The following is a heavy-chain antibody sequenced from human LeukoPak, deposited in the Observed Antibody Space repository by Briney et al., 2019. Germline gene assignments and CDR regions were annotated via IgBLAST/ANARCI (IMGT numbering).Heavy chain of an antibody. V-gene: IGHV4-38-2*02. CDR2: IYHSGST. CDR1: GYSISSGYY. Sequence: TSETLSLTCTVSGYSISSGYYWGWIRQPPGKGLEWIGSIYHSGSTYYNPSLKSRVTISVDTSKNQFSLKLSSVTAADTAIYYCAADRYGYPWYYYMDVWGKGTTVTISS. J-gene: IGHJ6*03. CDR3: AADRYGYPWYYYMDV. D-gene: IGHD5-18*01.